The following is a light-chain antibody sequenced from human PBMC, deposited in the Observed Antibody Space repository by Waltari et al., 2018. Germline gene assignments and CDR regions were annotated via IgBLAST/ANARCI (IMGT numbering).Light chain of an antibody. CDR1: SSDVGGSNY. Sequence: QSALTQPASVSGSPGQSITISCTGTSSDVGGSNYVSWYQQHPGKVPKLMIYEVTNRPSGVSDRFSGSKSGNTASLTISGLQAEDEADYYCSSYRSSTTLKYVFGTGTKVTVL. CDR2: EVT. J-gene: IGLJ1*01. V-gene: IGLV2-14*01. CDR3: SSYRSSTTLKYV.